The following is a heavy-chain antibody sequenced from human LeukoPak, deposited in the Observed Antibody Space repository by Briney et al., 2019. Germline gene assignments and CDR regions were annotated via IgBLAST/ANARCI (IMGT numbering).Heavy chain of an antibody. CDR3: ARIDGGGTGIQGFDP. V-gene: IGHV1-8*03. J-gene: IGHJ5*02. CDR2: INPNSGNT. CDR1: GYTFTGYY. D-gene: IGHD3-16*01. Sequence: ASVKISCKASGYTFTGYYMHWVRQAPGQGLEWMGRINPNSGNTGYAQKFQGRVTITRNTSISTAYMELSSLRSEDTAVYYCARIDGGGTGIQGFDPWGQGTLVTVSS.